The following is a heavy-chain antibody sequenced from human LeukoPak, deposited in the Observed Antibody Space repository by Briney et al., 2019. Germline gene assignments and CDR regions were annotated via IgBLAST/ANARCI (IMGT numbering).Heavy chain of an antibody. V-gene: IGHV1-18*01. CDR1: GGTFRSYA. Sequence: ASVQVSFKASGGTFRSYAISWVRQAPGQGVGWMGWVSPSHTTRVYAQQFQGRVTMAADTNTNTVSMELRSLRSDDTAMYFCARDYILPLETDNGDGFAIWGQGTVVSVSS. CDR3: ARDYILPLETDNGDGFAI. D-gene: IGHD3-3*02. CDR2: VSPSHTTR. J-gene: IGHJ3*02.